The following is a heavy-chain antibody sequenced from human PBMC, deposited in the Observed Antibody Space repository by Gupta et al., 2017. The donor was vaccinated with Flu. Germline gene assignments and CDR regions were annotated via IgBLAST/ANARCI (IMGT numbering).Heavy chain of an antibody. CDR2: ISTYNGNT. Sequence: GISWVRQAHGQGLEWMGWISTYNGNTKYAQKLQGRVTMTTDTSTSTAYMELRSLRSDDTAVYYCARDQADYGDYVRPFDYWGQGTLVTVSS. V-gene: IGHV1-18*01. CDR3: ARDQADYGDYVRPFDY. J-gene: IGHJ4*02. D-gene: IGHD4-17*01. CDR1: G.